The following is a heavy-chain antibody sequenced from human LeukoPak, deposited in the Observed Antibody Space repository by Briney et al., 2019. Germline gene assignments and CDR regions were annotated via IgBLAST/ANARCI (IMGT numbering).Heavy chain of an antibody. J-gene: IGHJ4*02. CDR1: GFTFSSYG. CDR2: ISYDGSNK. D-gene: IGHD5-18*01. V-gene: IGHV3-30*18. CDR3: AKDRTAMVTGLDY. Sequence: GRSLRLSCAASGFTFSSYGMHWVRQAPGQGLEWVAVISYDGSNKYYADSVKGRFTISRDNSKNTLYLQMNSLRAEDTAVYYCAKDRTAMVTGLDYWGQGTLVTVSS.